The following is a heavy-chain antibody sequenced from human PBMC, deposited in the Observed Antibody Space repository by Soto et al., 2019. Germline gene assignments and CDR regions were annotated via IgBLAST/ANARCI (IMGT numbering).Heavy chain of an antibody. CDR3: XXXXXXTX. V-gene: IGHV3-30-3*01. D-gene: IGHD4-17*01. CDR2: ISYDGSNK. J-gene: IGHJ5*02. Sequence: QVQLVESGGGVVQPGRSLRLSCAASGFTFSSYAMHWVRQAPGKGLEWVAVISYDGSNKYYADSVKGRFTISRDNSKNTLYLQMXXXXXXXXXXXXXXXXXXXTXWGQGTLVTVSS. CDR1: GFTFSSYA.